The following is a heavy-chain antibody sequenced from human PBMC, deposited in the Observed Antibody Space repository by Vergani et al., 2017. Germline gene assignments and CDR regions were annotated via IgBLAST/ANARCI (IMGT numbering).Heavy chain of an antibody. CDR1: GFTFSSYS. J-gene: IGHJ6*02. Sequence: EVQLVESGGGLVKPGGSLRLSCAASGFTFSSYSMNWVRQAPGKGLEWVSCISSSGSTIYYADSVKGRFTISRDNAKNSLYLQMNSLRAEDTAVYYCARRILLEWLLPGGMDVWGQGTTVTVSS. CDR2: ISSSGSTI. D-gene: IGHD3-3*01. CDR3: ARRILLEWLLPGGMDV. V-gene: IGHV3-21*04.